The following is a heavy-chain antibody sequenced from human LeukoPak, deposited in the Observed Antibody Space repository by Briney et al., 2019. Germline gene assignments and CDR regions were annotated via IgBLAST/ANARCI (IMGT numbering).Heavy chain of an antibody. CDR3: ARAPGSGPPNY. CDR1: GGTFSSYT. J-gene: IGHJ4*02. CDR2: IIPILGIA. D-gene: IGHD3-10*01. Sequence: EAPVKVSCKASGGTFSSYTISWVRQAPGQGLEWMGRIIPILGIANYAQKFQGRVTITADKSTSTAYMELSSLRSEDTAVYYCARAPGSGPPNYWGQGTLVTVSS. V-gene: IGHV1-69*02.